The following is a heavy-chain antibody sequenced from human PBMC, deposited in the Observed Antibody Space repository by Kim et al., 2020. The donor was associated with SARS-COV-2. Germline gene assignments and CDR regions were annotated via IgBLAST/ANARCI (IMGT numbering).Heavy chain of an antibody. CDR3: ARIGDY. V-gene: IGHV5-51*01. CDR2: IYTGDSDT. D-gene: IGHD2-15*01. Sequence: IYTGDSDTRYSPSFQGQVTISADKSISTAYLQWSSLKASDTAMYYCARIGDYWGQGTLVTVSS. J-gene: IGHJ4*02.